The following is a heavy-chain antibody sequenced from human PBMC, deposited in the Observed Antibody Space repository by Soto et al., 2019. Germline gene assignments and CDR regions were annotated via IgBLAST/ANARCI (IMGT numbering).Heavy chain of an antibody. V-gene: IGHV1-46*03. CDR1: GYTFTSYY. CDR3: ARAGVLLWFGESDYFDY. CDR2: INPSGGST. Sequence: SVKGSCKASGYTFTSYYMHWVRQAPGQGLEWMGIINPSGGSTSYAQKFQGRVTMTRDTSTSTVYMELSSLRSEDTAVYYCARAGVLLWFGESDYFDYWGQGTLVTVSS. D-gene: IGHD3-10*01. J-gene: IGHJ4*02.